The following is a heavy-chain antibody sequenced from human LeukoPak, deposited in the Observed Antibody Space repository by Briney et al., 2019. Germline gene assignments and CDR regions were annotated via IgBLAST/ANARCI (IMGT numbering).Heavy chain of an antibody. D-gene: IGHD3-10*01. CDR3: ARMVRVVLGVSYYYDTMDV. CDR1: GFSLSTSGVG. CDR2: IYWDDDK. Sequence: SGPTLVKPAQTLTLTCTFSGFSLSTSGVGVGWIRQPPGKALEWLAVIYWDDDKRYSPSLKSRLTITKDTSKDQVVLTMTNVDPVDTATYYCARMVRVVLGVSYYYDTMDVSGKGNTFTVS. V-gene: IGHV2-5*02. J-gene: IGHJ6*04.